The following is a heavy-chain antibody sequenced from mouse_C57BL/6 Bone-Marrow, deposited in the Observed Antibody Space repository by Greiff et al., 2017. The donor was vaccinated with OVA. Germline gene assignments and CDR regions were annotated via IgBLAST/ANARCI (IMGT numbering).Heavy chain of an antibody. CDR3: ARRDYGNYEAMDY. CDR1: GYTFTSYG. Sequence: VQLQQSGAELARPGASVKLSCKASGYTFTSYGISWVKQRTGQGLEWIGEIYPRSGNTYYNEKFKGKATLTADKSSSTAYMELRSLTSEDSAVYFCARRDYGNYEAMDYWGQGTAVTVSS. V-gene: IGHV1-81*01. D-gene: IGHD2-1*01. J-gene: IGHJ4*01. CDR2: IYPRSGNT.